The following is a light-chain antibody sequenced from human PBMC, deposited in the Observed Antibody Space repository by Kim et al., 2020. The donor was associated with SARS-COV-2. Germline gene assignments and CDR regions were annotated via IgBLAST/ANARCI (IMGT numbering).Light chain of an antibody. Sequence: ASVGDRVTITCRASQDISNYLAWYQQKPGKVPNVLIYGASALQSGVPSRFSGSGSGTDFTLTISSLQPEDVATYYCQKYNGAPWTFGQGTKVDIK. V-gene: IGKV1-27*01. CDR3: QKYNGAPWT. CDR2: GAS. J-gene: IGKJ1*01. CDR1: QDISNY.